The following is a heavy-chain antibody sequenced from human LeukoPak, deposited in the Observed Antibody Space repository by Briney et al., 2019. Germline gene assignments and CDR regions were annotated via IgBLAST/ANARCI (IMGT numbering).Heavy chain of an antibody. CDR1: GGSISSYY. CDR2: IYYSGST. V-gene: IGHV4-59*01. Sequence: SETLSLTCTVSGGSISSYYWSWIRQPPGKGLEWIGYIYYSGSTSYNPSLKSRVTIDTSKNQFSLKLSSVTAADTAVYYCARVSDSSGYVDYWGQGTLVTVSS. D-gene: IGHD3-22*01. J-gene: IGHJ4*02. CDR3: ARVSDSSGYVDY.